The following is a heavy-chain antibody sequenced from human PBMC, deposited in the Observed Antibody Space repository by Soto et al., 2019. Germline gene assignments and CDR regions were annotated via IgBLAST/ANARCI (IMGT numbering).Heavy chain of an antibody. CDR3: ARAQVEMATSYYFDY. J-gene: IGHJ4*02. CDR1: GGTFSSYA. V-gene: IGHV1-69*13. CDR2: IIPIFGTA. Sequence: SVKVSCKASGGTFSSYAISWVRQAPGQGLEWMGGIIPIFGTANYAQKFQGRVTITADESTSTAYMELSSLRSEDTAVYYCARAQVEMATSYYFDYWGQGTPVTVSS. D-gene: IGHD5-12*01.